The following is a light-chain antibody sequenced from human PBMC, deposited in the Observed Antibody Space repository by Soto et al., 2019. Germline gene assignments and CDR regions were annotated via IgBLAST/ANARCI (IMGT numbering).Light chain of an antibody. Sequence: QSVLTQPPSASGTPGQRVTISCSGSSSNIGSNTVNWYQQLPGTAPKLLIYSNNQRPSGVPDRFSGSKSGTSASLAISGLQYEDEADYYCAAWDDSLVVFGGGTKVTVL. J-gene: IGLJ2*01. CDR2: SNN. CDR1: SSNIGSNT. CDR3: AAWDDSLVV. V-gene: IGLV1-44*01.